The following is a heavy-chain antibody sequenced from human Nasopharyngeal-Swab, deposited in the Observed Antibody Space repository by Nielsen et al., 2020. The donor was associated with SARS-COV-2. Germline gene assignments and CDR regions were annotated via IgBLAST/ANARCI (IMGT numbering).Heavy chain of an antibody. D-gene: IGHD3-22*01. V-gene: IGHV4-59*01. CDR2: IYYSGST. CDR3: ARGHPYYFDSSGYYYYVDS. Sequence: GSLRLSCKVSGAYISGYYWTWIRQPPGKGLEWIGYIYYSGSTSYNSSLKSRVSISLDTPKNQFFLNLSSVTAADTAVYYCARGHPYYFDSSGYYYYVDSWGRGTLVTVSS. CDR1: GAYISGYY. J-gene: IGHJ4*02.